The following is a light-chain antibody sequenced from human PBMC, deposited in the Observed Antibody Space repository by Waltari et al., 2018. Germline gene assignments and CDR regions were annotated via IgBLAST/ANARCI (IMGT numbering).Light chain of an antibody. Sequence: QLVLTQSPSASASLGASVKLTCTLSSGHSSNIIAWLQQQPEKGPRYLMKVNRDGSHSKGDKIPDRCSGASSGAERYLPISTVQSEDEADYYCQTGGHGTWVFGGGTKLTVL. CDR3: QTGGHGTWV. CDR2: VNRDGSH. J-gene: IGLJ3*02. V-gene: IGLV4-69*01. CDR1: SGHSSNI.